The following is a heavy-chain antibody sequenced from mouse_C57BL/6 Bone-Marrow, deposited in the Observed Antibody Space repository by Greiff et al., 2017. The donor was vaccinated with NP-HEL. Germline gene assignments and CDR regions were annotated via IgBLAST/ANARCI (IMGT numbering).Heavy chain of an antibody. V-gene: IGHV7-3*01. CDR1: GFTFTDYY. CDR3: ARQEGYFFAY. CDR2: IRNKANGYTT. Sequence: EVKLVESGGGLVQPGGSLSLSCAASGFTFTDYYMSWVRQPPGKALEWLGFIRNKANGYTTEYSASVKGRFTISRDNAKNTLYLQMSSLKSEDTAMYYCARQEGYFFAYWGQGTLVTVSA. D-gene: IGHD2-3*01. J-gene: IGHJ3*01.